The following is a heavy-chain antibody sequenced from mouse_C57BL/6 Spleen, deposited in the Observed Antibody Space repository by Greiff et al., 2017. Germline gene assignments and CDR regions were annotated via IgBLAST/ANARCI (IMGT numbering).Heavy chain of an antibody. CDR2: ISYDGSN. CDR3: ARGGGLRRWFAY. Sequence: VQLKESGPGLVKPSQSLSLTCSVTGYSITSGYYWNWIRQFPGNKLEWMGYISYDGSNNYNPSLKNRISITRDTSKNQFFLKLNAVTTEDTATYYCARGGGLRRWFAYWGQGTLVTVSA. J-gene: IGHJ3*01. D-gene: IGHD2-2*01. V-gene: IGHV3-6*01. CDR1: GYSITSGYY.